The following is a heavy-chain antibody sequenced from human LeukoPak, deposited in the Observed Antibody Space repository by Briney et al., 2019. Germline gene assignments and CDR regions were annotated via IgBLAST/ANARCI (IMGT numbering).Heavy chain of an antibody. CDR2: IHSGGST. CDR3: ASRDRGYYYGMDV. CDR1: GFTVSSNY. J-gene: IGHJ6*02. V-gene: IGHV3-66*01. D-gene: IGHD3-10*01. Sequence: GGFLRLSCAASGFTVSSNYMSWVRQAPGKGLEWVSVIHSGGSTYYADSVRGRFTISRDNPKNTLYLQMNSLRAEDTAVYYCASRDRGYYYGMDVWGQGTTVTVSS.